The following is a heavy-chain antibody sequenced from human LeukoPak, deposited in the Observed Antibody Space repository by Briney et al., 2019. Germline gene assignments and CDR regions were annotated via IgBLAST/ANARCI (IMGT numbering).Heavy chain of an antibody. CDR1: GFTFSSYA. V-gene: IGHV3-23*01. CDR2: ISGSGGST. Sequence: GGSLRLSCAASGFTFSSYAMSWVRQAPGKGLECVSAISGSGGSTYYADSVKGRFTISRDNSKNTLYLQMNSLRAEDTAVYYCAKAELYCSSTSCYYGYWGQGTLVTVSS. CDR3: AKAELYCSSTSCYYGY. D-gene: IGHD2-2*01. J-gene: IGHJ4*02.